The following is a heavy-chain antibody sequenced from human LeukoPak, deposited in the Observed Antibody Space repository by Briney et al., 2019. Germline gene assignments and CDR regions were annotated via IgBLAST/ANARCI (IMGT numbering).Heavy chain of an antibody. CDR1: GFTFSSYV. J-gene: IGHJ4*02. Sequence: TGGSLRLSCAASGFTFSSYVMSWVRQAPGKGLEWVSAISGSGGSTYYADSVKGRFTISRDNSKNTLYLQMNSLRAEDTAVYYCAAYYYDSSGYYDYWGQGTLVTVSS. V-gene: IGHV3-23*01. CDR2: ISGSGGST. D-gene: IGHD3-22*01. CDR3: AAYYYDSSGYYDY.